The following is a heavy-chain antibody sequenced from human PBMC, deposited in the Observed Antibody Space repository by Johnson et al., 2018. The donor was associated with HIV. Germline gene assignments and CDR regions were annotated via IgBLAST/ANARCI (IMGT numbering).Heavy chain of an antibody. CDR2: ISYDGSNK. CDR1: GFTFSSYA. CDR3: ARELGSSWYGAFDI. V-gene: IGHV3-30*04. J-gene: IGHJ3*02. D-gene: IGHD6-13*01. Sequence: QVQLVESGGGLVKPGGSLRLSCAASGFTFSSYAMHWVRQAPGKGLEWVAVISYDGSNKYYADSVKGRFTISRDNSKNTLYLQMNSLRAEDTAVYYCARELGSSWYGAFDIWGPGTMVTVSS.